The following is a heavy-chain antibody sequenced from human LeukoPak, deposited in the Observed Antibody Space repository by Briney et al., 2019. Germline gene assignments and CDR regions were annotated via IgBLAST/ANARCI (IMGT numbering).Heavy chain of an antibody. Sequence: GGSLRLSCAASGFTFSRFGMHWVRQVPGEGLVWVSRINSDGTLTTNADSVKGRFTISRGNAKNMLYLQMNSLRVEDTAVYYCVRDIGTDWGQGTLVTVSS. V-gene: IGHV3-74*01. CDR3: VRDIGTD. CDR2: INSDGTLT. J-gene: IGHJ4*02. D-gene: IGHD1-14*01. CDR1: GFTFSRFG.